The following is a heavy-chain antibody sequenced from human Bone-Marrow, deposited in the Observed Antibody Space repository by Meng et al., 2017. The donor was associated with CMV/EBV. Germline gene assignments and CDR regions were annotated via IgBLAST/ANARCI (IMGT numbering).Heavy chain of an antibody. CDR2: INPNSGGT. Sequence: ASVKVSCKASGYTFTGYYMHWVRQAPGQGLEWMGWINPNSGGTNYAQKFQGRVTMTRDTSISTAYMELSRLRSADTAVYYCARVSHSSSGWRGPFDYWGQGTLVTVSS. CDR3: ARVSHSSSGWRGPFDY. J-gene: IGHJ4*02. CDR1: GYTFTGYY. V-gene: IGHV1-2*02. D-gene: IGHD6-19*01.